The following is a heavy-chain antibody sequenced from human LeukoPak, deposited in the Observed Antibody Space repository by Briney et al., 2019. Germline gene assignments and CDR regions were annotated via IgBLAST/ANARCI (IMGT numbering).Heavy chain of an antibody. CDR3: AGDKETTGNGRPNWFDP. CDR1: GYSISSGYY. V-gene: IGHV4-38-2*01. CDR2: IFQRGYS. D-gene: IGHD1-1*01. Sequence: SETLSLTCAVSGYSISSGYYWGWIRQPPGKELQWIGSIFQRGYSYYNPSLKSRVTISVDTSRNQFSLKLSSVTAADTAVYYCAGDKETTGNGRPNWFDPWGQGTLVTVSS. J-gene: IGHJ5*02.